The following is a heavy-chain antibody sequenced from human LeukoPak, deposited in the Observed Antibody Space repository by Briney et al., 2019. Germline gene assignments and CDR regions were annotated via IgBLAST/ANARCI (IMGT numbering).Heavy chain of an antibody. CDR2: ISGSGGST. D-gene: IGHD3-22*01. CDR1: GFTFSSYG. V-gene: IGHV3-23*01. Sequence: GGSLRLSCAASGFTFSSYGMSWVRQAPGKGLEWVSAISGSGGSTYYADSVKGRFTISRDSSKNTLYLQMNSLRAEDTAVYYCAQGFTTIVTPPDYWGQGTLVTVSS. CDR3: AQGFTTIVTPPDY. J-gene: IGHJ4*02.